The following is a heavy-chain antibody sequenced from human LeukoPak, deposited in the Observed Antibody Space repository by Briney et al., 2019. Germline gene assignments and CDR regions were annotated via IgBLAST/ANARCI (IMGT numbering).Heavy chain of an antibody. CDR2: INSDGSST. V-gene: IGHV3-74*01. Sequence: GGSLRLSCAASGFTFSSYWMDWVRQAPGKGLVWVSRINSDGSSTSYADSVKGRFTISRDNAKNTLYLQMNSLRAEDTAVYYCARGGSGSSSYFDYWGQGTLVTVSS. CDR3: ARGGSGSSSYFDY. J-gene: IGHJ4*02. CDR1: GFTFSSYW. D-gene: IGHD3-10*01.